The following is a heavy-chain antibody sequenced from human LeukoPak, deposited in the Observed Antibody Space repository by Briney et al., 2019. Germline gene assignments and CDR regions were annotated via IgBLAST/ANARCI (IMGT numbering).Heavy chain of an antibody. CDR1: GGSISSGDCY. V-gene: IGHV4-30-4*01. CDR3: ASYFYGDYYNWYFDL. Sequence: SETLSLTCTVSGGSISSGDCYWSWIRQPPGKGLEWIGYIYYSGSTYYNPSLKSRVTISVDTSKNQFSLKLSSVTAADTAVYYCASYFYGDYYNWYFDLWGRGTLVTVSS. D-gene: IGHD4-17*01. J-gene: IGHJ2*01. CDR2: IYYSGST.